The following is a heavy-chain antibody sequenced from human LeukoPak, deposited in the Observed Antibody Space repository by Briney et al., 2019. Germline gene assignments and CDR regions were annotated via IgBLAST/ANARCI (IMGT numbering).Heavy chain of an antibody. V-gene: IGHV4-59*08. J-gene: IGHJ5*01. CDR2: ILYGGTT. CDR3: AIGLYWFES. CDR1: GDSISNYY. Sequence: SETLSLTCTVSGDSISNYYWNWLRQSPGKGLEWIGYILYGGTTTYNPSFKSRVTISGDTSKKQFSLRLTSVTATDTAVYYCAIGLYWFESWGQGTLVTVSS.